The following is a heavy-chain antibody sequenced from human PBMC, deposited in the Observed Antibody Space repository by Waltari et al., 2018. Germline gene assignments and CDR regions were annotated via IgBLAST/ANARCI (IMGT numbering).Heavy chain of an antibody. J-gene: IGHJ5*02. CDR2: ISAYNGNT. D-gene: IGHD3-3*01. CDR1: GYTFTSYG. CDR3: ARNYRYYDFWSGSLWFDP. Sequence: QVQLVQSGAEVKKPGASVKVSCKASGYTFTSYGISWVRQAPGQGLEWMGWISAYNGNTNYAQKRQGRVTMTTDTSTSTAYMELRSLRSDDTAVYYCARNYRYYDFWSGSLWFDPWGQGTLVTVSS. V-gene: IGHV1-18*01.